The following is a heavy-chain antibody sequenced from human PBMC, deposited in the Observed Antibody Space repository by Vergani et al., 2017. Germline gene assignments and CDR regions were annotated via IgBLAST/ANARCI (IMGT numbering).Heavy chain of an antibody. D-gene: IGHD5-12*01. CDR1: GYTFTGYY. J-gene: IGHJ4*02. Sequence: QVQLVQSGAEVKKPGASVKVSCKASGYTFTGYYMHWGRQAPGQGLEWMGWFNPNSVGTNYAKKFQGWVTMTRDTSISTAYMGLSRLRSDDTAVYYCARGASVAPNDYWGQGTLVTVSS. CDR2: FNPNSVGT. CDR3: ARGASVAPNDY. V-gene: IGHV1-2*04.